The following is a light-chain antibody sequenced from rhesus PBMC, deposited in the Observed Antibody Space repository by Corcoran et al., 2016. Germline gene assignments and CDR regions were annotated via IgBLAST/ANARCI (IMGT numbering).Light chain of an antibody. J-gene: IGKJ3*01. CDR1: QGISNY. Sequence: DIQMTQSPSSLSASVGDTVTITCRASQGISNYLAWYQPNPGKAPKPLIYYASNLESGVPSRFSGSGSVTDCTLTISSLQPEDFAIYYYQQHNSYPFTFGPGTKLDIK. CDR2: YAS. V-gene: IGKV1S14*01. CDR3: QQHNSYPFT.